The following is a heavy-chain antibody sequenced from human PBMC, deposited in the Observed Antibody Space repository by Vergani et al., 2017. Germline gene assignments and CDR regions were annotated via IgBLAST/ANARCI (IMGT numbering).Heavy chain of an antibody. CDR3: ASHDLNYYFDY. D-gene: IGHD1-1*01. V-gene: IGHV1-69*13. Sequence: QVQLVQSGAEVKKPGASVKVSCKASGYTFTSYGISWVRQAPGQGLEWMGGIIPIFGTANYAQKFQGRVTITADESTSTAYMELSSLRSEDTAVYYCASHDLNYYFDYWGQGTLVTVSS. J-gene: IGHJ4*02. CDR1: GYTFTSYG. CDR2: IIPIFGTA.